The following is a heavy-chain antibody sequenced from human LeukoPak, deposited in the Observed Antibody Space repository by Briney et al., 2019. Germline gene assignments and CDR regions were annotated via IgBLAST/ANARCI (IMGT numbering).Heavy chain of an antibody. V-gene: IGHV1-18*01. Sequence: ASVKVFCKASGYTFTSYGISWVRQAPGQGLEWMGWISAYNGNTNYAQKLQGRVTMTTDTSTSTAYMELRSLRSDDTAVYYCARDNYYYDSWSGTSDPFDYWGQGTLVTVSS. J-gene: IGHJ4*02. CDR1: GYTFTSYG. D-gene: IGHD3-3*01. CDR3: ARDNYYYDSWSGTSDPFDY. CDR2: ISAYNGNT.